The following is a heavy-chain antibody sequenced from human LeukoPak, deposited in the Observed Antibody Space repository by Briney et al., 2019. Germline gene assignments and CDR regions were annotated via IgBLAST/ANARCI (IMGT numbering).Heavy chain of an antibody. D-gene: IGHD3-22*01. CDR2: IYTSGST. Sequence: PSETLSLTCTVSGGSISSGSYYWSWIRQPAGKGLEWIGRIYTSGSTNYNPSLKSRVTISVDTSKNQFSLKLSSVTAADTAVYYCARDGDIDSGYYPYYFDYWGQGTLVTVSS. CDR3: ARDGDIDSGYYPYYFDY. CDR1: GGSISSGSYY. V-gene: IGHV4-61*02. J-gene: IGHJ4*02.